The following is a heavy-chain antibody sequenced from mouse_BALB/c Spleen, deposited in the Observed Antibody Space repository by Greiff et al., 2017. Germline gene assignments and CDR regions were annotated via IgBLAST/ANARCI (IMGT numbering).Heavy chain of an antibody. D-gene: IGHD2-3*01. J-gene: IGHJ2*01. Sequence: DVMLVESGGGLVKPGGSLKLSCAASGFTFSDYYMYWVRQTPEKRLEWVATISDGGSYTYYPDSVKGRFTISRDNAKNNLYLQMSSLKSEDTAMYYCARVYDGYFDYWGQGTTLTVSS. V-gene: IGHV5-4*02. CDR1: GFTFSDYY. CDR2: ISDGGSYT. CDR3: ARVYDGYFDY.